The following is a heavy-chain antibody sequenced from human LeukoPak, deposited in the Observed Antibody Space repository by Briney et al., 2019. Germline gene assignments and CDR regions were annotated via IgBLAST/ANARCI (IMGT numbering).Heavy chain of an antibody. J-gene: IGHJ3*02. D-gene: IGHD6-19*01. CDR2: IIPIFGTA. Sequence: GSSVKVSCKASGGTFSSYAISWVRQAPGQGLEWMGRIIPIFGTANCAQKFQGRVTITTDESTSTAYMELSSLRSEDTAVYYCARRGVAVAGTEDAFDIWGQGTMVTVSS. CDR3: ARRGVAVAGTEDAFDI. CDR1: GGTFSSYA. V-gene: IGHV1-69*05.